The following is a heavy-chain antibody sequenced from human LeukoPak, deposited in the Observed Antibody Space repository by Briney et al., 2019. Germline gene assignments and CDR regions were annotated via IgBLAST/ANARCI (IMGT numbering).Heavy chain of an antibody. D-gene: IGHD6-6*01. J-gene: IGHJ4*02. CDR3: ARMEAARPFDY. V-gene: IGHV4-59*01. CDR2: IYYSGST. Sequence: SETLSLTCTVSGGSISSYYWSWSRQPPGKGLEWIGYIYYSGSTNYNPSLKSRVTISVGTSKNQFSLKLSSVTAADTAVYYCARMEAARPFDYWGQGTLVTVSS. CDR1: GGSISSYY.